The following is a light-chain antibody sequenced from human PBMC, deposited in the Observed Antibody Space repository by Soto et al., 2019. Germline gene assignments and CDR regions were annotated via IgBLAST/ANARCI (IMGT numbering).Light chain of an antibody. Sequence: EKVMTQSPATLSMSPGERATLSCRASQSVNSYLAWYQQKPGQAPRLLIYGASTRATGIPARFSGSGSGTEFTLTISSLQSEDLAVYYCQQYTNWPSWTFGQGTKVDIK. J-gene: IGKJ1*01. CDR3: QQYTNWPSWT. V-gene: IGKV3-15*01. CDR1: QSVNSY. CDR2: GAS.